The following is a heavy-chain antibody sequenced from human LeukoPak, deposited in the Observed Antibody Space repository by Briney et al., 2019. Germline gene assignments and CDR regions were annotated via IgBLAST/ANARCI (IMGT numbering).Heavy chain of an antibody. CDR2: IYPYTGAT. V-gene: IGHV1-2*02. CDR1: GYTFSGTGWY. D-gene: IGHD3-10*01. CDR3: ARDGLARMVDFDY. Sequence: ASVKVSCKASGYTFSGTGWYLYWLRQAPGQGLECMGWIYPYTGATHYAQKFQGRVAMTRDTSISTAYMELSRLRPDDTAVYYCARDGLARMVDFDYWGQGTLVTVSS. J-gene: IGHJ4*02.